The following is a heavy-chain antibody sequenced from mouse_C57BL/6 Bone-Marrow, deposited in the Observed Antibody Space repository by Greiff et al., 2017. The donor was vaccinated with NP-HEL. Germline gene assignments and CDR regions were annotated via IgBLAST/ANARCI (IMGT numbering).Heavy chain of an antibody. Sequence: QVQLQQSGAELVKPGASVKISCKASGYAFSSYWMNWVKQRPGKGLEWIGQIYPGDGDTNYNGKFKGKATLTADKSSSTAYMQLSSLTSEDSAVYFCARGTFYYYGSPRYFDVWGTGTTVTVSS. CDR2: IYPGDGDT. D-gene: IGHD1-1*01. CDR1: GYAFSSYW. V-gene: IGHV1-80*01. CDR3: ARGTFYYYGSPRYFDV. J-gene: IGHJ1*03.